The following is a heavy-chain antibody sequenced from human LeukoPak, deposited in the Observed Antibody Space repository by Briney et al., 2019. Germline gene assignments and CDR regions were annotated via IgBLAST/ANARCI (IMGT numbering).Heavy chain of an antibody. CDR2: ISAYNGNT. Sequence: ASVKVSCKASGYTFTSYGISWVRQAPGQGLEWMGWISAYNGNTNYAQKLQGRVTMTTDTSTSTAYMELRSLRSDDTAVYYCARVSLVNYYYYYYMDVWGKGTTVTVSS. CDR1: GYTFTSYG. D-gene: IGHD3-9*01. CDR3: ARVSLVNYYYYYYMDV. J-gene: IGHJ6*03. V-gene: IGHV1-18*01.